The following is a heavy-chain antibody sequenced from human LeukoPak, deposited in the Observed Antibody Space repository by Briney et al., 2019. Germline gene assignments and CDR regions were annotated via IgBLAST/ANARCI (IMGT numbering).Heavy chain of an antibody. CDR3: AKDSADTMVRGVSVDY. Sequence: GGSLRLSCAASGFTFSSYSMNWVRQAPGKGLEWVSYISSSSSTIYYADSVKGRFTISRDNAKNSLYLQMNGLRAEDTALYYCAKDSADTMVRGVSVDYWGQGTLVTVSS. V-gene: IGHV3-48*04. J-gene: IGHJ4*02. CDR1: GFTFSSYS. D-gene: IGHD3-10*01. CDR2: ISSSSSTI.